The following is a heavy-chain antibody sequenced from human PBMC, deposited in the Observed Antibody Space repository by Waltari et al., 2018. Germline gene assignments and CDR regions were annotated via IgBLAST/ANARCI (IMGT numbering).Heavy chain of an antibody. Sequence: QVQLVQSEVKKPGSSVKVSCKASGGTFSSYAISWVRQAPGQGLEWMGGIIPIFGTANYAQKFQGRVTITADESTSTAYMELSSLRSEDTAVYYCARDIGSGYYWNDAFDIWGQGTMVTVSS. CDR1: GGTFSSYA. CDR2: IIPIFGTA. D-gene: IGHD3-22*01. V-gene: IGHV1-69*01. J-gene: IGHJ3*02. CDR3: ARDIGSGYYWNDAFDI.